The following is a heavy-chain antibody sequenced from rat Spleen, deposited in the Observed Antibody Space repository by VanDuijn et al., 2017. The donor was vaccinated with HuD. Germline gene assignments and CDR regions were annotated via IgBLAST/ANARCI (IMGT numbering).Heavy chain of an antibody. V-gene: IGHV5-25*01. J-gene: IGHJ1*01. CDR3: ARQSARDTHARLRYWYFDF. CDR1: GFTFSNYD. D-gene: IGHD1-5*01. CDR2: ITTGGGST. Sequence: EVQLVESGGGLVQPGRSMKLSCAASGFTFSNYDMAWVRQAPATGLEWVASITTGGGSTLYRDSVKGRFTISRDNGKSTLYLQMDSLRSEDTATYYCARQSARDTHARLRYWYFDFWGPGTMVTVSS.